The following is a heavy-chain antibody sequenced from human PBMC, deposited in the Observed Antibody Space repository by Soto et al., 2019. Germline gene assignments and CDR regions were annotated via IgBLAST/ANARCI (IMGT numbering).Heavy chain of an antibody. CDR2: INPHGGST. D-gene: IGHD3-3*01. Sequence: GASVKVSCKAPGDTFTSYYLNWVRQAPGQGLEWMGVINPHGGSTKYAQKFQGRVAMTGNTSMSTVYMELRSLRSDDTAIYYCARSSGGNFGIIIEGSNWFDPWGQGTLVTVSS. J-gene: IGHJ5*02. CDR3: ARSSGGNFGIIIEGSNWFDP. CDR1: GDTFTSYY. V-gene: IGHV1-46*01.